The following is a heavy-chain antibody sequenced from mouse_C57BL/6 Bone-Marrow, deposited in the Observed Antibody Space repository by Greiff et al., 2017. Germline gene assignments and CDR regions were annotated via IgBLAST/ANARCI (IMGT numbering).Heavy chain of an antibody. CDR1: GYTFTSYW. CDR3: ARSTGYVDYFDY. Sequence: QVQLQQPGAELVKPGASVKLSCKASGYTFTSYWMQWVKQRPGQGLEWIGEIDPSDSYTNYNQKFKGKATLTVDTSSSTAYMQLSSLTSEDSAVYYCARSTGYVDYFDYGGRGTTLTVSA. CDR2: IDPSDSYT. V-gene: IGHV1-50*01. D-gene: IGHD3-2*02. J-gene: IGHJ2*01.